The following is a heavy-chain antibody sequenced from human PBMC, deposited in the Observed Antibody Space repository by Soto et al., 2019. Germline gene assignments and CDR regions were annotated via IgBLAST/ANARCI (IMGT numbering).Heavy chain of an antibody. Sequence: QVQLVESGGGLVEPGGSLRLSCAVSGFTFSDFYMTWVRQAPGKGLVWISHISGSSDDTHHADSVKGRFTISRDNAKSSLNLQMNSLRAEDTAVYYCVRDIPYSGATKYFDYWGQGNLGIVSS. CDR2: ISGSSDDT. V-gene: IGHV3-11*06. J-gene: IGHJ4*02. D-gene: IGHD1-26*01. CDR1: GFTFSDFY. CDR3: VRDIPYSGATKYFDY.